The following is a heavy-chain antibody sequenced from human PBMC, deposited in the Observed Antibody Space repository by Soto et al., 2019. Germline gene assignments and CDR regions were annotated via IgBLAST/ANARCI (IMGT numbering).Heavy chain of an antibody. J-gene: IGHJ3*02. CDR2: VYPGDYET. D-gene: IGHD5-12*01. Sequence: GESLKISCKIAGYRFTNYWIGWVRQMPGKGLEWMGIVYPGDYETRYSPSFQGQVSISADKSISTAYLQWSSLKASDTAMYYCAKTNSAYPYDALDISGQGTMVTVSS. CDR1: GYRFTNYW. CDR3: AKTNSAYPYDALDI. V-gene: IGHV5-51*01.